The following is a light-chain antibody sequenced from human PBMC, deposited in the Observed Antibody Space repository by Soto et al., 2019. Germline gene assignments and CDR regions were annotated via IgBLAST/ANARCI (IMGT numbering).Light chain of an antibody. CDR1: QSVSSY. CDR2: GVS. CDR3: EQYGSSPRK. V-gene: IGKV3-20*01. J-gene: IGKJ1*01. Sequence: EIVMTQSPATLSVSPGERATLSCRASQSVSSYLAWYQQKPGQAPRLLIYGVSSRATGIPDRFSGSGSGTDFTLTISRLEPEDYAVYYCEQYGSSPRKFGQGTKV.